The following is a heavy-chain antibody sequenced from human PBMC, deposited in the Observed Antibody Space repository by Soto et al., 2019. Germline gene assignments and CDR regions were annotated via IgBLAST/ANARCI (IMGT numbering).Heavy chain of an antibody. D-gene: IGHD3-22*01. V-gene: IGHV3-48*02. Sequence: GGSLRLSCTASGFTFSNFNINWVRQAPGKGLEWISYISSSTTTIFYADSVKGRFTISRDNAKNSLYLQMNSLRDEDTAVYYCARETSTYYYDSSAYLGFDYWGQGTLVTVSS. CDR3: ARETSTYYYDSSAYLGFDY. CDR1: GFTFSNFN. J-gene: IGHJ4*02. CDR2: ISSSTTTI.